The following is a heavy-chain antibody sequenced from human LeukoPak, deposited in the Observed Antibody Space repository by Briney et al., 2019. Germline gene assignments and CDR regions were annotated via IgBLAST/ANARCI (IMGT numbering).Heavy chain of an antibody. J-gene: IGHJ4*02. CDR1: GFTFSNYV. Sequence: GGSLRLSCAASGFTFSNYVLHWVRQAPGKGLEWVSGISVSGGSIYYADSVTGRFTISRDNSKDTLYLQMNSLRVEDTALYYCAKEHSVLTMMRGLDSWGQGTLVTVSS. V-gene: IGHV3-23*01. CDR3: AKEHSVLTMMRGLDS. CDR2: ISVSGGSI. D-gene: IGHD3-22*01.